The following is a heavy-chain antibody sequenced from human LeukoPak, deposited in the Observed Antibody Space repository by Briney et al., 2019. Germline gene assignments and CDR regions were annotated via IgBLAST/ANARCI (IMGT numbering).Heavy chain of an antibody. D-gene: IGHD2-2*02. J-gene: IGHJ4*02. CDR3: AKASKLLYPDATVLLFDY. V-gene: IGHV3-30*18. Sequence: GGSLRLSCAASGFTSSSYGMHWVRQAPGKGLEWVAVISYDGSNKYYADSVKGRFTISRDNSKNTLYLQMNSLRAEDTAVYYCAKASKLLYPDATVLLFDYWGQGTLVTVSS. CDR1: GFTSSSYG. CDR2: ISYDGSNK.